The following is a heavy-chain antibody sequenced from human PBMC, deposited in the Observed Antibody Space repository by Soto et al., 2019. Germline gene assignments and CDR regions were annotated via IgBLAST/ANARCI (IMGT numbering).Heavy chain of an antibody. D-gene: IGHD2-8*01. CDR3: ARDMKDCTNGVCPNWLDP. CDR2: IYYSGST. V-gene: IGHV4-31*03. J-gene: IGHJ5*02. Sequence: SETLSLTCTVSGGSISSGGYYWSWIRQHPGKGLEWIGYIYYSGSTYYNPSLKSRVTISVDTSKNQFSLKLSSVTAADTAVYYCARDMKDCTNGVCPNWLDPWGQGTLVTVSS. CDR1: GGSISSGGYY.